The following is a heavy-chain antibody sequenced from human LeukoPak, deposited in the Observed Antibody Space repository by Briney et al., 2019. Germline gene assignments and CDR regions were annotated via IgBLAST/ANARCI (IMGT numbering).Heavy chain of an antibody. V-gene: IGHV3-7*01. J-gene: IGHJ6*02. CDR3: ARNLAPLTIAAVGMDV. D-gene: IGHD6-13*01. CDR1: GFTFSSYW. CDR2: IKQDGSEK. Sequence: PGGSLRLSCAASGFTFSSYWMNWVRQAPGKGLEWVADIKQDGSEKNYVASVKGRFTISRDNTKNSLYLQMNSLRGEDTAIYYCARNLAPLTIAAVGMDVWGQGTTVAVS.